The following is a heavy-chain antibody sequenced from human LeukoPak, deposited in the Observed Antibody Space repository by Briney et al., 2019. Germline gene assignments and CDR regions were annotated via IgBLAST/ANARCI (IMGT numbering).Heavy chain of an antibody. Sequence: PGGSLRLSCETSGFTFTSYAVSWVRQAPGKGLEWGSAISAGATTTYYADSVKGRFTISRDDSRNTLYLQMDSLRVEDTAVYYCATPCSDGVCYPDYWGQGTLVTVSS. CDR1: GFTFTSYA. CDR3: ATPCSDGVCYPDY. J-gene: IGHJ4*02. D-gene: IGHD2-21*02. V-gene: IGHV3-23*01. CDR2: ISAGATTT.